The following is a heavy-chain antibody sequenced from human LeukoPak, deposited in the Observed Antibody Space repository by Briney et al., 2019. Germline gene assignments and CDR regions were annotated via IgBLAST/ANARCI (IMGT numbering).Heavy chain of an antibody. J-gene: IGHJ4*02. CDR1: GGTFSSYA. Sequence: ASVKVSCKASGGTFSSYAISWVRQAPGQGLEWMGWISAYNGNTNYAQKLQGRVTMTTDTSTSTAYMELRSLRSDDTAVYYCARVGIAAAGPSWEKDYWGQGTLVTVSS. V-gene: IGHV1-18*01. CDR2: ISAYNGNT. CDR3: ARVGIAAAGPSWEKDY. D-gene: IGHD6-13*01.